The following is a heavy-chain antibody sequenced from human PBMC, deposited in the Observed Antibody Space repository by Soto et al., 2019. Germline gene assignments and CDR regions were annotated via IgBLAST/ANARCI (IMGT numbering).Heavy chain of an antibody. CDR1: GYTFTSYG. J-gene: IGHJ4*02. CDR2: ISANTGNT. V-gene: IGHV1-18*01. Sequence: QVQLVQSGAEVKKPGASVKVSCKASGYTFTSYGINWVRQAPGQGLEWMGWISANTGNTNFAQKLQGRVTMTTDTSTSTAYLELRSLKSDDTAVYYCARDGRYSGSYGGYYFDYWGQGTLVIVSS. CDR3: ARDGRYSGSYGGYYFDY. D-gene: IGHD1-26*01.